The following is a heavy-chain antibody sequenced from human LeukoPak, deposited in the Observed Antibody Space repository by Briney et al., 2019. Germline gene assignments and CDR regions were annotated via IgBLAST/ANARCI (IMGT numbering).Heavy chain of an antibody. D-gene: IGHD2-2*01. V-gene: IGHV3-21*01. CDR2: ISSSSSYI. CDR1: GFTFSSYW. CDR3: ARDIVVVPAALDY. J-gene: IGHJ4*02. Sequence: GGSLRLSCVGSGFTFSSYWMNWVRQAPGKGLEWVSSISSSSSYIYYADSVKGRFTISRDNAKNSLYLQMNSLRAEDTAVYYCARDIVVVPAALDYWGQGTLVTVSS.